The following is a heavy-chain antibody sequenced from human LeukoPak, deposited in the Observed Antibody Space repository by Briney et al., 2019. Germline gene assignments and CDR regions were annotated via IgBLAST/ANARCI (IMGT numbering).Heavy chain of an antibody. D-gene: IGHD3-22*01. V-gene: IGHV3-7*01. Sequence: GGSLRLSCAASGFGFSTFWMSWVRQTPGRGLEWVAYISPDGSEKDSLDSVRGRFTISRDNAKNSLCLQMNSLRAEDTAVYYCAREYYYDSSGPLGSDYWGQGTLVTVSS. CDR3: AREYYYDSSGPLGSDY. CDR2: ISPDGSEK. J-gene: IGHJ4*02. CDR1: GFGFSTFW.